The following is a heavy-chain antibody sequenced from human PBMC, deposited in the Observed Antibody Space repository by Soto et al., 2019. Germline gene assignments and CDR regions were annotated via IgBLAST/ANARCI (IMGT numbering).Heavy chain of an antibody. D-gene: IGHD5-18*01. CDR2: IKSKTDGGTT. Sequence: GGSLRLSCAASGFTFSNAWMSWVRQAPGKGLEWVGRIKSKTDGGTTDYAAPVKGRFTISRDDSKNTLYLQMNSLKTEDTAVYYCTTAFATAMVNGMDVWGQGTTVTVSS. J-gene: IGHJ6*02. CDR1: GFTFSNAW. V-gene: IGHV3-15*01. CDR3: TTAFATAMVNGMDV.